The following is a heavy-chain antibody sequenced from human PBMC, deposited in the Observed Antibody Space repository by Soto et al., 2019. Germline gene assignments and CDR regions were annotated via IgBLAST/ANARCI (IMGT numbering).Heavy chain of an antibody. V-gene: IGHV3-23*01. D-gene: IGHD5-18*01. J-gene: IGHJ6*02. CDR2: ISGSGGST. CDR3: AKWGSRGIQLWFPSPDYYYYGMDV. CDR1: GFTFSSYA. Sequence: GGSLRLSCAASGFTFSSYAMSWVRQAPGKGLEWVSAISGSGGSTYYADSVKGRFTISRDNSKNTLYLQMNSLRAEDTAVYYCAKWGSRGIQLWFPSPDYYYYGMDVWGQGTTVTVSS.